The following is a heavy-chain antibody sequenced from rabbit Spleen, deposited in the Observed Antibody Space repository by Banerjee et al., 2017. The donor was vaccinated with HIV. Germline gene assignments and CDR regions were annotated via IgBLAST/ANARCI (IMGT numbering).Heavy chain of an antibody. CDR3: VRDQAGDADYGPYYLNL. V-gene: IGHV1S45*01. CDR1: GFSFSSNYY. Sequence: QEQLVESGGGLVQPEGSLTLTCTASGFSFSSNYYMCWVRQAPGKGLEWIACIFVGGSGSTWYASWAKGRFTISKTSSTTVTLQMTSLTAADTATYFCVRDQAGDADYGPYYLNLWGPGTLVTVS. CDR2: IFVGGSGST. J-gene: IGHJ4*01. D-gene: IGHD2-1*01.